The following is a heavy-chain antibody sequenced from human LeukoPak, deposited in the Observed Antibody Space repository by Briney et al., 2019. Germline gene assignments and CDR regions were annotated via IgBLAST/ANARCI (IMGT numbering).Heavy chain of an antibody. J-gene: IGHJ6*02. V-gene: IGHV1-69*04. CDR1: GGTFSSYA. CDR3: ARVLRGYYYYGMDV. Sequence: SVKVSCKASGGTFSSYAISWVRQAPGQGLEWMGRIIPILGIANYAQKFQGRVTITADKSTSTAYMELSSLRSEDTAVYYCARVLRGYYYYGMDVWGQGTTVTVSS. CDR2: IIPILGIA. D-gene: IGHD3-10*01.